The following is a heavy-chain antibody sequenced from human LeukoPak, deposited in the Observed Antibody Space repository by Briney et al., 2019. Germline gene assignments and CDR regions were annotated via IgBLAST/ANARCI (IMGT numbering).Heavy chain of an antibody. J-gene: IGHJ4*02. CDR1: GGSISSSSYY. Sequence: PSETLSLTCTVSGGSISSSSYYWGWIRQPPGKGLEWIGSIYYSGSTYYNPFLKSRVTISVDTSKNQFSLKLSSVTAADTAVYYCARVTRLWLFDYWGQGTLVTVSS. D-gene: IGHD5-18*01. CDR3: ARVTRLWLFDY. CDR2: IYYSGST. V-gene: IGHV4-39*07.